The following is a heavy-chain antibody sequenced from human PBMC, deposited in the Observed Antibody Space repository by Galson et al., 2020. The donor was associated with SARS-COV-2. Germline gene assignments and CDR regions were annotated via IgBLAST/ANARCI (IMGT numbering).Heavy chain of an antibody. Sequence: SETLSLTCTVSGGSISSGDYYWSWIRQPPGKGLEWIGYIYYSGSTYYNPSLKSRVTISVDTSKNQFSLKLSSVTAADTAVYYCARVGRSAGTLSWGQGTLVTVSS. CDR3: ARVGRSAGTLS. V-gene: IGHV4-30-4*01. D-gene: IGHD2-15*01. CDR1: GGSISSGDYY. CDR2: IYYSGST. J-gene: IGHJ4*02.